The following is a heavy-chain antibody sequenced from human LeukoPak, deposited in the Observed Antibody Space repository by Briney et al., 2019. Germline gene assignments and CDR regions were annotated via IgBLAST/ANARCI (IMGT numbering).Heavy chain of an antibody. CDR2: INPNSGGT. CDR3: ATLYSSGSYYLDY. D-gene: IGHD6-19*01. CDR1: GYTFTGYY. J-gene: IGHJ4*02. V-gene: IGHV1-2*02. Sequence: ASVTVSCKASGYTFTGYYMHWVRQAPGQGLEWMGWINPNSGGTNYAQKFQGRVTMTRDTSISTAYMELSRLRSDDTAVYYCATLYSSGSYYLDYWGQGTLVTVSS.